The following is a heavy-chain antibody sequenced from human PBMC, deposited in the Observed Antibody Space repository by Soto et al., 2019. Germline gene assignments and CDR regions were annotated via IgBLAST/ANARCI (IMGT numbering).Heavy chain of an antibody. CDR3: ATDDSFAY. CDR2: IGQEVSEK. V-gene: IGHV3-7*03. J-gene: IGHJ4*02. Sequence: GGSLRLSCAASGFTFRTYWMSWVRQAPGKGLEWVASIGQEVSEKHYVDSVKGRFTISRDNAKNSLDLQMNSLTVEDTAIYYCATDDSFAYWGQGTLVTVSS. CDR1: GFTFRTYW.